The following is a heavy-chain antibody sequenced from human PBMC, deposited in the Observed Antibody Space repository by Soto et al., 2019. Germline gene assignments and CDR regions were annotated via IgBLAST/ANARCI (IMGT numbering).Heavy chain of an antibody. CDR2: INPNSGGT. Sequence: ASVKVSCKASAYSFTDYYIHWVRQAPGQGPEWMGWINPNSGGTKYAQKFQDRVTMTRDTSISTVYMELSRLRFEDTAVYYCARVIRGAYYNSPLDTWGQGTVVTVSS. D-gene: IGHD3-10*01. CDR3: ARVIRGAYYNSPLDT. V-gene: IGHV1-2*02. CDR1: AYSFTDYY. J-gene: IGHJ5*02.